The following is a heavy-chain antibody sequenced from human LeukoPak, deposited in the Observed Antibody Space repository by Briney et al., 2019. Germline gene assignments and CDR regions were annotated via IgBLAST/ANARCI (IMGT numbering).Heavy chain of an antibody. CDR2: IYYSGST. J-gene: IGHJ3*02. Sequence: PSETLSLTCTVSGGSISSGDYYWSWIRQPPGKGLEWIGYIYYSGSTYYNPSLKSRVTISVDTSKNQFSLKLSSVTAADTAVYYCARDRGWVQGSHAFDIWGQGTMVTVSS. D-gene: IGHD3-10*01. CDR3: ARDRGWVQGSHAFDI. V-gene: IGHV4-30-4*02. CDR1: GGSISSGDYY.